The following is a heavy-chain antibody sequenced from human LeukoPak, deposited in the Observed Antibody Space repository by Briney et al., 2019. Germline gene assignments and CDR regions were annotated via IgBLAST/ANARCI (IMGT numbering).Heavy chain of an antibody. D-gene: IGHD2-15*01. CDR2: IIPIFGTA. Sequence: GASVKVSCKASGGSFSNYTISWLRQTPGQGLEWMGGIIPIFGTANYAQNFQGRVTITADKVTSTAYMELSSLRSEDTAVYYCARLSCSGGTCYSSRGNFDYWGQGTLVTVSS. V-gene: IGHV1-69*06. CDR3: ARLSCSGGTCYSSRGNFDY. CDR1: GGSFSNYT. J-gene: IGHJ4*02.